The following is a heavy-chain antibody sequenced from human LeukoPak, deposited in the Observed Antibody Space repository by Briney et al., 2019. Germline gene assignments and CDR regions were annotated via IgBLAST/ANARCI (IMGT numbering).Heavy chain of an antibody. D-gene: IGHD6-13*01. CDR3: ARHGYSSSWYTNWSYYYYMDV. CDR2: IYPGDSDT. J-gene: IGHJ6*03. CDR1: GYSFTSYW. Sequence: PGESLKISCKGSGYSFTSYWIGWVRQMPGKGLEWMGIIYPGDSDTRYSPSFQGQVTISADKSISTAYRQWSSLKASDTAMYYCARHGYSSSWYTNWSYYYYMDVWGKGTTVTVSS. V-gene: IGHV5-51*01.